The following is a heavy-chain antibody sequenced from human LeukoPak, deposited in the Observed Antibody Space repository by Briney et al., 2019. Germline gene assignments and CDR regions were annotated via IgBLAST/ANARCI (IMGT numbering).Heavy chain of an antibody. J-gene: IGHJ6*03. D-gene: IGHD3-10*01. V-gene: IGHV1-46*02. CDR2: INPSGGST. Sequence: ASVKVSCKASGYTFNSYYMHWVRQAPGQGLEWMGIINPSGGSTSYAQKFQGRVTMTRDMSTSTVYMELSSLRSEDTAVYYCARQPTMVRGAYYMDVWGKGTTVTVSS. CDR1: GYTFNSYY. CDR3: ARQPTMVRGAYYMDV.